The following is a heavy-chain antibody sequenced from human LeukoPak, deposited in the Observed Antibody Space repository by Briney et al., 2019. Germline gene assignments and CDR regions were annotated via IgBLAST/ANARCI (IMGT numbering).Heavy chain of an antibody. J-gene: IGHJ6*03. V-gene: IGHV1-2*02. CDR2: INPNSGGT. CDR3: AKVRGIAAAGPYYYYYMDV. CDR1: GYTFTGYY. Sequence: ASVKVSCKAAGYTFTGYYMHWVRQAPGQGLEWMGWINPNSGGTNYAQKFQGRVTMTRDTSISTAYMELSRLRSDDTAVYYCAKVRGIAAAGPYYYYYMDVWGKGTTVTVSS. D-gene: IGHD6-13*01.